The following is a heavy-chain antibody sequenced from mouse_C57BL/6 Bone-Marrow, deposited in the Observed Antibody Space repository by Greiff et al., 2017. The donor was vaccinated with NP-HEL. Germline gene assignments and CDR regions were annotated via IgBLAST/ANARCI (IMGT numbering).Heavy chain of an antibody. Sequence: VQVVESGAELMKPGASVKLSCKATGYTFTGYWIEWVKQRPGHGLEWIGEILPGSGSTNYNEKFKGKATFTADTSSNTAYMQLSSLPTEDSAIYYCARERSYGYDVGFAYWGQGTLVTVSA. V-gene: IGHV1-9*01. CDR1: GYTFTGYW. J-gene: IGHJ3*01. CDR3: ARERSYGYDVGFAY. D-gene: IGHD2-2*01. CDR2: ILPGSGST.